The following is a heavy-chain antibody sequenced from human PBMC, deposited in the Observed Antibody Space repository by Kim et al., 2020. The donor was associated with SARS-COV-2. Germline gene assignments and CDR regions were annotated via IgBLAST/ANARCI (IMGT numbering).Heavy chain of an antibody. Sequence: GGSLRLSCAASGFTFSNAWMSWVRQAPGKGLEWVGRIKSKTDGGTIDYAAPVKGRFTISRDDSKNTLYLQMNSLKTEDTAVYYCTTGTSTVSRSFDYWGQGTLVTVSS. J-gene: IGHJ4*02. CDR3: TTGTSTVSRSFDY. CDR2: IKSKTDGGTI. V-gene: IGHV3-15*01. CDR1: GFTFSNAW. D-gene: IGHD4-17*01.